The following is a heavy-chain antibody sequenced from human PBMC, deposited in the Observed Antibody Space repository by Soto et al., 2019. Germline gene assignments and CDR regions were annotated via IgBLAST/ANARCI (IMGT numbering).Heavy chain of an antibody. J-gene: IGHJ6*02. CDR3: AKVGYCSSTSCPYYYGMDV. CDR1: GFTFSSYA. Sequence: GGSLRLSCAASGFTFSSYAMSWVRQAPGKGLEWVSAISGSGGSTYYADSVKCRFTISRDNSKNTLYLQMNSLRAEDTAVYYCAKVGYCSSTSCPYYYGMDVWGQGTTVTVSS. V-gene: IGHV3-23*01. D-gene: IGHD2-2*01. CDR2: ISGSGGST.